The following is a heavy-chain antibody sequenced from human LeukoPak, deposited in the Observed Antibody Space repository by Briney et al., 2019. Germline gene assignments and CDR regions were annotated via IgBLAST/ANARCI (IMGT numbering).Heavy chain of an antibody. CDR2: INPDSGGT. CDR3: ARGAFHRGYSYGYAPDYYYYYYMDV. J-gene: IGHJ6*03. V-gene: IGHV1-2*02. CDR1: GGTFSSYA. Sequence: ASVKVSCKASGGTFSSYAISWVRQAPGQGLEWMGWINPDSGGTKYAQKFQGRVTMTRDTSIRTAYMELSRPRSDDTAVYFCARGAFHRGYSYGYAPDYYYYYYMDVWGKGTTVTVSS. D-gene: IGHD5-18*01.